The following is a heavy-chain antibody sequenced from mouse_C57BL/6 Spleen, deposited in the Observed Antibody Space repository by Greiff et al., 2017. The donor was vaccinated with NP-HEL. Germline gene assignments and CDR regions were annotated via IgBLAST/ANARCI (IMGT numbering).Heavy chain of an antibody. J-gene: IGHJ4*01. D-gene: IGHD2-3*01. CDR2: INPNYGTT. CDR1: GYSFTDYN. CDR3: ARSDGYYKDYYAMDY. V-gene: IGHV1-39*01. Sequence: LVESGPELVKPGASVKISCKASGYSFTDYNMNWVKQSNGKSLEWIGVINPNYGTTSYNQKFKGKATLTVDQSSSTAYMQLNSLTSEDSAVYYCARSDGYYKDYYAMDYWGQGTSVTVSS.